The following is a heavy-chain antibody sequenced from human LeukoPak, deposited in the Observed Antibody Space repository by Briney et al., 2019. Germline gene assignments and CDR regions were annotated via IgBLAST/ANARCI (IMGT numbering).Heavy chain of an antibody. J-gene: IGHJ4*02. CDR2: INAGNDDT. V-gene: IGHV1-3*01. Sequence: ASVTVSCKASGYTFISYSMHWVRQAPGQRHEWMGWINAGNDDTKYSQEFQGRVTITRDTSASTAYMELSSLRSEDTAVYYCARGDYGSNSHFDSWGQGTLLTVSS. CDR3: ARGDYGSNSHFDS. CDR1: GYTFISYS. D-gene: IGHD4-23*01.